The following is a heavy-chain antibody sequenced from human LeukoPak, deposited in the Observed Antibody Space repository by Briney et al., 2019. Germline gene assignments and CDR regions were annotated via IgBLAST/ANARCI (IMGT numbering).Heavy chain of an antibody. CDR1: GGSFSGYY. D-gene: IGHD3-22*01. Sequence: NSSETLSLTCAVYGGSFSGYYWSWIRQPPGKGLEWIGEINHSGSTNYNPSLKSRVTISVDTSKNQFSLKLSSVTAADTAVYYCASRYCYDSSGHNFDYWGQGTLVTVSS. J-gene: IGHJ4*02. CDR2: INHSGST. V-gene: IGHV4-34*01. CDR3: ASRYCYDSSGHNFDY.